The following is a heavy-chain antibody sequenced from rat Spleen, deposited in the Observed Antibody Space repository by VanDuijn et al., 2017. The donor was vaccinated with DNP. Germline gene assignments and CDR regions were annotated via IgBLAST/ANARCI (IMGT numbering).Heavy chain of an antibody. Sequence: EVQLVESGGGLVQPGRSLKLSCAVSGLTFSDHNMAWVRQTPKKGLEWVASISNTGDNTYYSDSVKGRFSLSRDNAKSTLYLQVNSLRSEDTATYYCASRPPPTRGPFDYWGQGVLVTVSS. CDR3: ASRPPPTRGPFDY. CDR2: ISNTGDNT. CDR1: GLTFSDHN. D-gene: IGHD1-4*01. J-gene: IGHJ2*01. V-gene: IGHV5-25*01.